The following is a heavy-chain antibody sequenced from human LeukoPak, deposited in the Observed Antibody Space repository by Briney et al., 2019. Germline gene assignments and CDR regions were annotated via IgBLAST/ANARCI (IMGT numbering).Heavy chain of an antibody. V-gene: IGHV3-23*01. CDR2: ISVSGSNT. D-gene: IGHD6-6*01. Sequence: SGGSLRLSCAASGFTFTNYVMTWVRQAPGKGLEWVSGISVSGSNTYYADSVKGRFTISRDNSKNTLSLRMNSLRGEDSAVYYCASRKEYSSSSVYYWGQGTLVTVSS. CDR3: ASRKEYSSSSVYY. J-gene: IGHJ4*02. CDR1: GFTFTNYV.